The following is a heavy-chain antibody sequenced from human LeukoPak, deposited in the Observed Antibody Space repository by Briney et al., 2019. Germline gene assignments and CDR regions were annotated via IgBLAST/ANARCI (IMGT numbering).Heavy chain of an antibody. J-gene: IGHJ1*01. CDR1: GYSISSGYY. V-gene: IGHV4-38-2*01. CDR3: ARVVPAAIKAEYFQH. CDR2: IYHSGST. Sequence: SETLSLTCAVSGYSISSGYYWGWIRQPPGKGLEWIRSIYHSGSTYYNPSLKSRVTISVDTSKNQFSLKLSSVTAADTAVYYCARVVPAAIKAEYFQHWGQGTLVTVSS. D-gene: IGHD2-2*02.